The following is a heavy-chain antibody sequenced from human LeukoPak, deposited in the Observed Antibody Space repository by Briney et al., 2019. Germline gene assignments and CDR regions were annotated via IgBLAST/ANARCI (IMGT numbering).Heavy chain of an antibody. CDR3: ASERYCSSTSCYFDY. V-gene: IGHV5-10-1*01. CDR1: GYGFASYW. J-gene: IGHJ4*02. D-gene: IGHD2-2*01. CDR2: IDPSDSYT. Sequence: GESLQISCKGSGYGFASYWITWVRQMPGKGLQWMGRIDPSDSYTNYSPSFQGHVTISADKSISTAYLQWSSLKASDTAMYYCASERYCSSTSCYFDYWGQGTLVTVSS.